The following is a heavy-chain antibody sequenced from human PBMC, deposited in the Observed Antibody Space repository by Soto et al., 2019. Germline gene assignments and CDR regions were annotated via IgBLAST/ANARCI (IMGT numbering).Heavy chain of an antibody. J-gene: IGHJ4*02. CDR3: ARGRGGYSSSWYNDFDY. V-gene: IGHV4-34*01. CDR2: INHSGST. Sequence: QVQLQQWGAGLLKPSETLSLTCAVYGGSFSGYYWSWIRQPPGKGLEWIGEINHSGSTNYNPSLKSRLTISVATSKNQFSLKLSSVTAADTAVYYCARGRGGYSSSWYNDFDYWGQGTLVTVSS. D-gene: IGHD6-13*01. CDR1: GGSFSGYY.